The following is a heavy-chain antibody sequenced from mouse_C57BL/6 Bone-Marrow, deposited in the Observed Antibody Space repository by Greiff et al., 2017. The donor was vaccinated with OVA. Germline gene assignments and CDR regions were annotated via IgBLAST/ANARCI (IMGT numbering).Heavy chain of an antibody. V-gene: IGHV5-4*01. J-gene: IGHJ3*01. Sequence: EVQLQESGGGLVKPGGSLKLSCAASGFTFSSYAMSWVRQTPEKRLEWVATISAGGSYTYYPDNVKGRFTISRDNAKNNLYLQMSHLKSEDTAMYYCARDGDYAFAYWGQGTLVTVSA. CDR3: ARDGDYAFAY. CDR1: GFTFSSYA. D-gene: IGHD2-4*01. CDR2: ISAGGSYT.